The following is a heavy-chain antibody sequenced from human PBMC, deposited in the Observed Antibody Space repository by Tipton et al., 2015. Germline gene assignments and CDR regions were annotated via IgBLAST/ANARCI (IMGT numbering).Heavy chain of an antibody. CDR2: IYNSGST. Sequence: TLSLTCSVSGDSVSRGRSYWSWIRQPPGKGLEWIGYIYNSGSTNYNPFLESRVTISVDTSKNQFSLNLTSVTAADTAVYYCARGPDFVFDSWGQGALVTVSS. J-gene: IGHJ4*02. V-gene: IGHV4-61*01. CDR3: ARGPDFVFDS. CDR1: GDSVSRGRSY.